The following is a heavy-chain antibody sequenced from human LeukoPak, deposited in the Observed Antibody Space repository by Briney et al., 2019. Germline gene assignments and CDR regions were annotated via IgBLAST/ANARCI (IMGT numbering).Heavy chain of an antibody. J-gene: IGHJ5*02. Sequence: GGSLRLSCAASGFTFGNYWMTWVRQAPGKGLEWVANIKQDGSEKYYLDSVRGRFTISRDNAKNSLYLQMNSLRVGDTAAYYCAREISSWYRTEGRFDPWGQGTLVTVSS. CDR2: IKQDGSEK. CDR3: AREISSWYRTEGRFDP. D-gene: IGHD6-13*01. CDR1: GFTFGNYW. V-gene: IGHV3-7*01.